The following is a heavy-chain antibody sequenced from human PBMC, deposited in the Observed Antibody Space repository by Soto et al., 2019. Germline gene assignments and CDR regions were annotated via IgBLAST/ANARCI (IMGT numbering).Heavy chain of an antibody. CDR3: ARDVGIGGTFDY. CDR1: GGSISSGGYY. V-gene: IGHV4-31*03. Sequence: QVQLQESGPGLVKPSQTLSLTCTVSGGSISSGGYYWSWIRQHPGKGLEWIGYIYYSGSTYYNPSIESRVTISVDTSKNQFSLKLSSVTAADTAVYYCARDVGIGGTFDYWGQGTLVTVSS. CDR2: IYYSGST. J-gene: IGHJ4*02. D-gene: IGHD1-26*01.